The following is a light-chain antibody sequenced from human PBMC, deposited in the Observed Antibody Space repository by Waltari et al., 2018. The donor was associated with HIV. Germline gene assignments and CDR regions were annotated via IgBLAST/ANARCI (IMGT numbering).Light chain of an antibody. V-gene: IGKV1D-8*01. CDR1: QGISSY. Sequence: VIWVTQSPSLLPSLTGDRVTINCRMCQGISSYLSGDRKKPWKAPKLLIYAASTLQSGVPSRFRGSGSGTDFTLTISCLQSEDFAPYYCQQDYSFPWTFGQGTKVEIK. CDR3: QQDYSFPWT. CDR2: AAS. J-gene: IGKJ1*01.